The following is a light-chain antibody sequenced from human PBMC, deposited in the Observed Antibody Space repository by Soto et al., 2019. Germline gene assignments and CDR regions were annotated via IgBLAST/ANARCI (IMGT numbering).Light chain of an antibody. CDR3: QQYNNWPPLT. CDR1: QSVNSN. CDR2: GAY. V-gene: IGKV3-15*01. Sequence: EIVMTQSPATLSVSPGERATLSCRASQSVNSNLAWYQQKPGQAPRLIIYGAYTRATGIPARFSGSGSGTEFTLTITSLQSEDFALYFCQQYNNWPPLTFGGGNKVEI. J-gene: IGKJ4*01.